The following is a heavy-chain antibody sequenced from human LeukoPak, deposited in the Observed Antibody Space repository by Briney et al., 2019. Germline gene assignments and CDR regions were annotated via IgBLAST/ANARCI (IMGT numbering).Heavy chain of an antibody. Sequence: GGSLRLSCAASGFTVSSNYMSWVRQAPGKGLEWVSAISGSGGSTYYADSVKGRFTISRDNSKNTLYLQMNSLRAEDTAVYYCAKDGAGSQSYCSSTSCYVDYWGQGTLVTVPS. V-gene: IGHV3-23*01. CDR2: ISGSGGST. CDR3: AKDGAGSQSYCSSTSCYVDY. D-gene: IGHD2-2*01. J-gene: IGHJ4*02. CDR1: GFTVSSNY.